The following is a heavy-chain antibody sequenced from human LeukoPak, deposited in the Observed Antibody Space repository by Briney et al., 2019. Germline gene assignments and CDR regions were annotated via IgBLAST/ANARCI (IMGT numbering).Heavy chain of an antibody. CDR3: LYGSGYILHS. CDR1: GFTFSSYA. CDR2: ANGDGSEI. J-gene: IGHJ4*02. D-gene: IGHD5-12*01. V-gene: IGHV3-74*03. Sequence: GGSLRLTCTVSGFTFSSYALNWVRQAPGKGLVWVSHANGDGSEIKYADSVKGRFTISRDNAKNTVDLQMNSLRAEDTAVYHCLYGSGYILHSWGQGIPVTVSS.